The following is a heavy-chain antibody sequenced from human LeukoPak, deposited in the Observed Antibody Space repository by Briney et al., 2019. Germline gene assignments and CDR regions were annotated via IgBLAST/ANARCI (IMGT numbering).Heavy chain of an antibody. V-gene: IGHV6-1*01. CDR2: TYYRSKWYN. Sequence: PSQTLSLTCAISGDSVSSNSASWNWIRRSPSRGLEWLARTYYRSKWYNDYAVSVKSRISINADTSKNQFSLHLDSVTPEDTAVYFCARAGIASTYYFDYWGRGALVTVSS. CDR1: GDSVSSNSAS. J-gene: IGHJ4*02. D-gene: IGHD6-13*01. CDR3: ARAGIASTYYFDY.